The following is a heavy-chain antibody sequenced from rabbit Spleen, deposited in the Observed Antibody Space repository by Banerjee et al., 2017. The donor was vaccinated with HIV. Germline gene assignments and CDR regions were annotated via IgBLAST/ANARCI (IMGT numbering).Heavy chain of an antibody. D-gene: IGHD1-1*01. J-gene: IGHJ4*01. Sequence: QSLEESGGDLVKPGASLTLTCTASGLPFSSRYWISWVRQAPGKGLEWIADIYGGSIGRTYYASWAKGRFTISKTSSTTVTLQMTSLTAADTATYFCARGVDYYSLWGQGTLVTVS. CDR2: IYGGSIGRT. CDR1: GLPFSSRYW. CDR3: ARGVDYYSL. V-gene: IGHV1S40*01.